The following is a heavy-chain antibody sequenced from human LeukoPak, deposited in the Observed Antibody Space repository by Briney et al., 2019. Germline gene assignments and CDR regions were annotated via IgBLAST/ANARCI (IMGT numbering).Heavy chain of an antibody. CDR3: GILRWGIQLWGH. Sequence: PSETLSLTCTVSSGSFSSSSYFCGWIRQPPGMGLEWIATINYSGTTYYNPSLKSRVTTSVDTSNNPFSLKLSSVTAADTAVYYWGILRWGIQLWGHWCQGALVTVSS. D-gene: IGHD5-18*01. V-gene: IGHV4-39*01. CDR2: INYSGTT. CDR1: SGSFSSSSYF. J-gene: IGHJ4*01.